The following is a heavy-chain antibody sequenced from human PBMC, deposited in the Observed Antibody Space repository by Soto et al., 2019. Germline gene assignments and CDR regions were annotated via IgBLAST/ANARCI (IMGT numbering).Heavy chain of an antibody. V-gene: IGHV4-34*01. J-gene: IGHJ5*02. CDR1: GGSFSGYY. Sequence: SETLSLTCAVYGGSFSGYYWSWIRQPPGKGLEWIGEINHSGSTNYNPSLKSRVTISVDTSKNQFSLKLSSVTAADTAVYYCTRSGAAETRPQMYNWFDPWGKGTLVTVSS. CDR3: TRSGAAETRPQMYNWFDP. D-gene: IGHD6-13*01. CDR2: INHSGST.